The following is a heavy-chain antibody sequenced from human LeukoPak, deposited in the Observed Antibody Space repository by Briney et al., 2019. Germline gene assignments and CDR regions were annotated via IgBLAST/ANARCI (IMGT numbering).Heavy chain of an antibody. D-gene: IGHD3-3*01. V-gene: IGHV4-34*01. CDR3: ARAYDFWSGYSLWY. CDR2: INHSGST. J-gene: IGHJ4*02. Sequence: PSETLSLTCAVYGGSFSGYYWSWIRQPPGKGLEWIGEINHSGSTNHNPSLKSRVTISVDTSKNQFSLKLSSVTAADTAVYYCARAYDFWSGYSLWYWGQGTLVTVSS. CDR1: GGSFSGYY.